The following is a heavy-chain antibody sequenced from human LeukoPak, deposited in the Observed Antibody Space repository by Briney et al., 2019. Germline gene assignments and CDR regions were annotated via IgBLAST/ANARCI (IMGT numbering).Heavy chain of an antibody. Sequence: ASVKVSCKASGYTFTSYGISWVRQAPGQGLEWMGWVSAYNGNTNYAQKLQGRVTMTTDTSTSTAYMELRSLRSDDTAVYYCARVSTSWASHAFDIWGQGTMVTVSS. CDR3: ARVSTSWASHAFDI. CDR2: VSAYNGNT. CDR1: GYTFTSYG. J-gene: IGHJ3*02. D-gene: IGHD6-13*01. V-gene: IGHV1-18*01.